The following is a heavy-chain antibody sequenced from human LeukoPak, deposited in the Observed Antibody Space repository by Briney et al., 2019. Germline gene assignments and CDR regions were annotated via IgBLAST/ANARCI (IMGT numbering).Heavy chain of an antibody. V-gene: IGHV3-64*02. CDR2: ISSNGGST. Sequence: GGSLRLSCAASRFTFSSYAMHWVRQAPGKGLEYVSAISSNGGSTSYADSVKGRFTISRDNSKNTLYLQMGSLRGEDMAVYYCARDLALGGMDVWGQGTTVTVSS. J-gene: IGHJ6*02. CDR1: RFTFSSYA. CDR3: ARDLALGGMDV.